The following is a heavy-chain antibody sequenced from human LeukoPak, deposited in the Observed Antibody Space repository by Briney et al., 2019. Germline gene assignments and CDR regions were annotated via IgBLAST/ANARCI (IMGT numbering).Heavy chain of an antibody. CDR3: ASTFRTGTTTRAFDY. D-gene: IGHD1-1*01. CDR1: GGSISSYY. J-gene: IGHJ4*02. V-gene: IGHV4-59*01. Sequence: PSETLSLTCTASGGSISSYYWSWIRQPPGKGLEWIGYIYYSGSTNYNPSLKSRVTISVDTSKNQFSLKLSSVTAADTAVYYCASTFRTGTTTRAFDYWGQGTLVTVSS. CDR2: IYYSGST.